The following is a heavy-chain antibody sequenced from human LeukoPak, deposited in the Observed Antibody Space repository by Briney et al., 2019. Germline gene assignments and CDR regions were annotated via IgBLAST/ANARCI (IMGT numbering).Heavy chain of an antibody. V-gene: IGHV1-58*01. D-gene: IGHD6-13*01. CDR2: IVVGSGNT. J-gene: IGHJ6*02. CDR1: GFTFTSSA. Sequence: SVKVSCKASGFTFTSSAVQWVRQARGQRLEWIGWIVVGSGNTNYAQKFQERVTITRDMSTSTAYMELSSLRSEDTAVYYCARYSSSWYERSDYYYYGMDVWGQGTTVTVSS. CDR3: ARYSSSWYERSDYYYYGMDV.